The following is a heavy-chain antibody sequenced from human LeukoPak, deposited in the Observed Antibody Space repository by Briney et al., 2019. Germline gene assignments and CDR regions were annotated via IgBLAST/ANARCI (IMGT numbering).Heavy chain of an antibody. CDR2: INPSDAST. V-gene: IGHV1-46*01. D-gene: IGHD1-26*01. CDR1: GYTFTSYS. J-gene: IGHJ6*03. CDR3: ARLARYSWSPISPLYYYYYMDV. Sequence: GASVKVSCKASGYTFTSYSMSWVRQAAGQGREWMGIINPSDASTTYAQKFQGRVTMTRDMSTSTVYMELSSLRSEDTAVYYCARLARYSWSPISPLYYYYYMDVWGKGTTVTVSS.